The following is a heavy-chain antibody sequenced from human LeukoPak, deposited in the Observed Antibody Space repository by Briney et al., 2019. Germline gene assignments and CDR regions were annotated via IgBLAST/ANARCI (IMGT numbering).Heavy chain of an antibody. Sequence: PSETLSLTCTVSGGSISSYYRSWIRQPPGKGLEWIGYIYYSGSTNYNPSLKSRVTISVDTSKNQFSLKLSSVTAADTAVYYCATTAYDILTGYPSPWFDPWGQGTLVTVSS. CDR1: GGSISSYY. V-gene: IGHV4-59*08. D-gene: IGHD3-9*01. CDR3: ATTAYDILTGYPSPWFDP. J-gene: IGHJ5*02. CDR2: IYYSGST.